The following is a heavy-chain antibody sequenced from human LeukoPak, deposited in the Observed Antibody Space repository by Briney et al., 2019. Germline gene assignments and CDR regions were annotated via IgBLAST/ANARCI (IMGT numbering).Heavy chain of an antibody. Sequence: GASVKVCCKASGGTFSSYAISWVRQAPGQGLEWMGGVIPIFGTANYAQKFQGRVTLTADKSTSTAYMELSSLRSEDTAVYYCARGSIAAAGYFDYWGQGTLVTVSS. CDR2: VIPIFGTA. V-gene: IGHV1-69*06. J-gene: IGHJ4*02. CDR3: ARGSIAAAGYFDY. CDR1: GGTFSSYA. D-gene: IGHD6-13*01.